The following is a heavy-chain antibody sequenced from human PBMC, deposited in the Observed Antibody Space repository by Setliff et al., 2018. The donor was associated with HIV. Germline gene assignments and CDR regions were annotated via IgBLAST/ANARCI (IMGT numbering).Heavy chain of an antibody. CDR2: IHSSGAT. CDR1: GGSFSSTTYH. Sequence: SETLSLTCTVSGGSFSSTTYHWGWIRQPPGKGLEWIGSIHSSGATYYNTSLKSRVVMSVDSSRRRFSLTMRSVTAADTAVYFCAGAVPSGLGYYYIDVWAKGTSVTVSS. J-gene: IGHJ6*03. CDR3: AGAVPSGLGYYYIDV. D-gene: IGHD3-9*01. V-gene: IGHV4-39*01.